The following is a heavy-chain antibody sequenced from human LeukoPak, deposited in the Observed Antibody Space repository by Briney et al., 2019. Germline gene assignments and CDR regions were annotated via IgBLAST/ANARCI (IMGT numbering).Heavy chain of an antibody. D-gene: IGHD3-22*01. V-gene: IGHV4-59*12. Sequence: SETLSLTCTVSGGSISSYYWSWIRQPPGKGLEWIGYIYYSGSTNYNPSLKSRVTISVDTSKNQFSLKLSSVTAADTAVYYCARGGGYYDSSGYANDYWGQGTLVTVSS. CDR3: ARGGGYYDSSGYANDY. CDR1: GGSISSYY. J-gene: IGHJ4*02. CDR2: IYYSGST.